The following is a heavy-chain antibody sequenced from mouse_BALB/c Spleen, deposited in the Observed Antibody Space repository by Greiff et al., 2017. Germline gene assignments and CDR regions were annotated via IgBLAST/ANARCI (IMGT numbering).Heavy chain of an antibody. CDR2: ISSGGSYT. CDR1: GFTFSSYG. D-gene: IGHD1-1*01. CDR3: ARQDGSSRYFDY. V-gene: IGHV5-6*01. J-gene: IGHJ2*01. Sequence: EVHLVESGGDLVKPGGSLKLSCAASGFTFSSYGMSWVRQTPDKRLEWVATISSGGSYTYYPDSVKGRFTISRDNAKNTLYLQMSSLKSEDTAMYYCARQDGSSRYFDYWGQGTTLTVSS.